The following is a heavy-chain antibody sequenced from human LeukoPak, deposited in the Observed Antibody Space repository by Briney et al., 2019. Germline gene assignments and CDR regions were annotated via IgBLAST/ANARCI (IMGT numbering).Heavy chain of an antibody. CDR1: GYTFTSYY. J-gene: IGHJ4*02. D-gene: IGHD4-17*01. CDR3: ARDLNIDYGDYVVLDY. CDR2: INPSGGST. Sequence: ASVKVSCKASGYTFTSYYMHWVRQAPGQGLEWMGIINPSGGSTSYAQKFQGRVTMTGDTSTSTVYMELSSLRSEDTAVYYCARDLNIDYGDYVVLDYWGQGTLVTVSS. V-gene: IGHV1-46*01.